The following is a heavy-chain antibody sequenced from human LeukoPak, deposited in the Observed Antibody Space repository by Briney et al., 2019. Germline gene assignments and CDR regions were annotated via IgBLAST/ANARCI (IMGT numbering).Heavy chain of an antibody. V-gene: IGHV4-59*01. CDR3: ARGSSGWYSHLGY. Sequence: SETLSLTCLVSGEPISSYYWSWIRQAPGRGPEYIGNVYYNGNTNYNPSLKSRVTISVDTPKNQFSLKLSSVTAADTAVYYCARGSSGWYSHLGYWGQGTLVTVSS. CDR1: GEPISSYY. D-gene: IGHD6-19*01. CDR2: VYYNGNT. J-gene: IGHJ4*02.